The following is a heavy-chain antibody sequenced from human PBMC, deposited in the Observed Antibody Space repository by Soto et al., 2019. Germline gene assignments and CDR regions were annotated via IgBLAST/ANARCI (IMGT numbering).Heavy chain of an antibody. Sequence: QVQLVESGGGMVQPGTSLRLSCAASGFTFNSLSLHWVRQRPDKGLEWVAVISHDGRVTFYADFVKGRFTVSRDNYKNTTYLQVNSLRAEDTDVYYCACEPYGGSQYFDYWGQGTLVTVSS. V-gene: IGHV3-30*04. J-gene: IGHJ4*02. CDR3: ACEPYGGSQYFDY. D-gene: IGHD2-15*01. CDR2: ISHDGRVT. CDR1: GFTFNSLS.